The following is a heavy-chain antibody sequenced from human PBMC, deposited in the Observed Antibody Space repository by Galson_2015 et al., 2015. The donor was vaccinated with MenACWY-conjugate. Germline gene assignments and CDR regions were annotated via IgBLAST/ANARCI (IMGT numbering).Heavy chain of an antibody. J-gene: IGHJ4*02. D-gene: IGHD1-26*01. CDR3: ATAGSYRFDY. CDR2: IDPDGSTT. CDR1: GFTFSTYW. V-gene: IGHV3-74*01. Sequence: SLRLSCAPSGFTFSTYWMHWVRQAPGKGLEWVSRIDPDGSTTDYAESMKGRFTISRDNAKNTLFLQIHSLRVEDTAVYYFATAGSYRFDYWGQGALVTVSS.